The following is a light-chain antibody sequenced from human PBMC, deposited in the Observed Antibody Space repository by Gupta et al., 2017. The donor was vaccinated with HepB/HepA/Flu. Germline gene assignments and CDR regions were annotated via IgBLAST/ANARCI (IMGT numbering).Light chain of an antibody. CDR1: QGISNY. Sequence: DIQMTQSQSSLSASVGDRVTITCRASQGISNYLAWYQQKPGKVPKLLIYSASTLQTGGPSRFSGSGSGTDFTLTISSLQPEDVATYYWQKYNSAPRTFGQGTKVEIK. J-gene: IGKJ1*01. CDR3: QKYNSAPRT. CDR2: SAS. V-gene: IGKV1-27*01.